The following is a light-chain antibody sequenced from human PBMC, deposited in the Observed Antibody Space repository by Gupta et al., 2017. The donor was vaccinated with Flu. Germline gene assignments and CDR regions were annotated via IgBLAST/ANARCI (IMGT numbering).Light chain of an antibody. Sequence: PSSLSASVGDRVTITCRASQRVSNFLNWYQQKPGKAPKLLIFAASTLQGGVPSRFSGSGSGTDFTLTINRLQPEDFATYYCQHGDSTPNTFGRGTTVEIK. J-gene: IGKJ1*01. CDR2: AAS. V-gene: IGKV1-39*01. CDR3: QHGDSTPNT. CDR1: QRVSNF.